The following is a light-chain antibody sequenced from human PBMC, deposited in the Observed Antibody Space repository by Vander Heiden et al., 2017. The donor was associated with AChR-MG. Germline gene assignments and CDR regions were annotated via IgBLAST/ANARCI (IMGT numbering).Light chain of an antibody. J-gene: IGLJ3*02. CDR2: GNI. CDR3: QSYDSSLSGWV. V-gene: IGLV1-40*01. Sequence: QSVLTQPPSVSGAPGQRVTISCTGSRSNIGAGFDVHWYQQLPGTAPKLLIFGNINRPSGVPDRFSGSKSGTSASLAITGLQAEDEAEYYCQSYDSSLSGWVFGGGTKVTVL. CDR1: RSNIGAGFD.